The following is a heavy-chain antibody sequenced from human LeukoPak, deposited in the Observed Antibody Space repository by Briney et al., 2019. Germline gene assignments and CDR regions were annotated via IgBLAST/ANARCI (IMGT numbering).Heavy chain of an antibody. CDR1: GFTFSSYA. V-gene: IGHV3-23*01. D-gene: IGHD3-22*01. J-gene: IGHJ6*02. Sequence: GGSLRLSCAASGFTFSSYAMRWVRQAPGKGLEWVSAISGSGGSTYYADSVTGRFTISRDNSKNTLYLQMNSLRAEDTAVYYCAKRQYYYDSSGYYSPTLYYYYGMDVWGQGTTVTVSS. CDR3: AKRQYYYDSSGYYSPTLYYYYGMDV. CDR2: ISGSGGST.